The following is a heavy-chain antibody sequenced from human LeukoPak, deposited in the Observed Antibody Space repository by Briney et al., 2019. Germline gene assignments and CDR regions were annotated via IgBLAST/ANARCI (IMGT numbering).Heavy chain of an antibody. CDR3: TAMRSSGYEHLFDY. CDR2: IKSISEGGTT. Sequence: GGSLRLSCAASGFTFSEAWMSWVRQAPGKGLEWVGRIKSISEGGTTDHAAPVKGRFTISRDDSKNTLYLQMNSLKTEDTAVYHCTAMRSSGYEHLFDYWGQGTLVTVSS. D-gene: IGHD3-22*01. V-gene: IGHV3-15*01. J-gene: IGHJ4*02. CDR1: GFTFSEAW.